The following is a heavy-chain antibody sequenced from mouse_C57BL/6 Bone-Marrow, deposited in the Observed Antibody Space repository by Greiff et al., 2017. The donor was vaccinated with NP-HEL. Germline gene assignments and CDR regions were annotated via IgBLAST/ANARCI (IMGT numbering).Heavy chain of an antibody. V-gene: IGHV10-1*01. Sequence: EVKLVESGGGLVQPKGSLKLSCAASGFSFTTYAMNWVRQAPGKGLEWVARIRSKSNNYATYYADSVKDRFTISRDDSESMLYLQMNNLKTEDTAMYYCVISNYGSSFAWFAYWGQGTLVTVSA. CDR2: IRSKSNNYAT. CDR1: GFSFTTYA. CDR3: VISNYGSSFAWFAY. J-gene: IGHJ3*01. D-gene: IGHD1-1*01.